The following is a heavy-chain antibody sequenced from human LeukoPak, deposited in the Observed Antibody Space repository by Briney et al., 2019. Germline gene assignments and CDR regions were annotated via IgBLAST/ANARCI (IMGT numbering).Heavy chain of an antibody. CDR1: GGSISSSSYY. Sequence: SETLSLTCTVSGGSISSSSYYWGWIRQPPGKGLEWIGSIYYSGSTYYNPSLKSRVTISVDTSKNQFSLKLSSVTAADTAVYYCARQVSSSWYSFFDYWGQGTLVTVSS. CDR2: IYYSGST. D-gene: IGHD6-13*01. J-gene: IGHJ4*02. CDR3: ARQVSSSWYSFFDY. V-gene: IGHV4-39*01.